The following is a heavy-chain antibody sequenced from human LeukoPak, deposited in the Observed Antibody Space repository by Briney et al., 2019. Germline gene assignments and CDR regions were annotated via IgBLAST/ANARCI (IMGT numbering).Heavy chain of an antibody. CDR3: ARGPSGYHNT. J-gene: IGHJ4*02. Sequence: GGSLRLSCAASGFTFSAFGMHWVRQAPGKGLEWVTFIPYDGSDKYYADSVKGRFTISRDNSKNTLYLQMNSLRAEDTAVYYCARGPSGYHNTGGQGTLVTVSS. CDR1: GFTFSAFG. D-gene: IGHD5-12*01. V-gene: IGHV3-30*12. CDR2: IPYDGSDK.